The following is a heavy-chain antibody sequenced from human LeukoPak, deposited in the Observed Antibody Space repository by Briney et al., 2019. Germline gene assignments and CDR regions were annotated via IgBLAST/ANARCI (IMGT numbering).Heavy chain of an antibody. CDR1: GGTFSSYA. Sequence: ASVKVSCKASGGTFSSYAISWVRQAPGQGLEWMGWISAYNGNTNYAQKLQGRVTMTTDTSTSTAYMELRSLRSDDTAVYYCARVPSGYVLNWFDPWGQGTLVTVSS. V-gene: IGHV1-18*01. CDR3: ARVPSGYVLNWFDP. CDR2: ISAYNGNT. J-gene: IGHJ5*02. D-gene: IGHD1-1*01.